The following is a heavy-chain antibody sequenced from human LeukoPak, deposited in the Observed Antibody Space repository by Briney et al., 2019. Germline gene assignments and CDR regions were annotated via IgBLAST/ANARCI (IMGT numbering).Heavy chain of an antibody. CDR3: ARVGYSYGPAYYYFDY. D-gene: IGHD5-18*01. V-gene: IGHV4-39*07. J-gene: IGHJ4*02. CDR1: GGSISSSSYY. Sequence: SETLSLTCTVSGGSISSSSYYWGWIRQPPGKGLEWIGSIYYSGSTYYNPSLKSRVTISVDTSKNQSSLKLSSVTAADTAVYYCARVGYSYGPAYYYFDYWGQGTLVTVSS. CDR2: IYYSGST.